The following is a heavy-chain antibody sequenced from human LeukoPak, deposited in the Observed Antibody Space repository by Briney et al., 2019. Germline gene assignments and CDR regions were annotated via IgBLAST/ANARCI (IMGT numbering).Heavy chain of an antibody. J-gene: IGHJ6*02. CDR3: ARDLERTIYYYYGMDV. V-gene: IGHV4-4*07. CDR2: IYTSGST. CDR1: GGSISSYY. Sequence: SETLSLTCTVSGGSISSYYWSWIRQPAGKGLEWIGRIYTSGSTNYNPSLKSRVTMSVDTSKNQFSLKLSSVTAADTAVYYCARDLERTIYYYYGMDVWGQGTTVTVSS. D-gene: IGHD1-1*01.